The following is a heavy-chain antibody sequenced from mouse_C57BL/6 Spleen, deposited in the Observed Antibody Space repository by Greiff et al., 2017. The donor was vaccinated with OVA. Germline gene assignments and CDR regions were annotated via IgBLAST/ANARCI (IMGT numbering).Heavy chain of an antibody. CDR1: GYTFTSYW. V-gene: IGHV1-74*01. CDR2: IHPSDSDT. J-gene: IGHJ3*01. CDR3: AIWDYGSSRAAWFAY. D-gene: IGHD1-1*01. Sequence: QVQLQQPGAELVKPGASVKVSCKASGYTFTSYWMHWVKQRPGQGLEWIGRIHPSDSDTNYNQKFKGKATLTVDKSSSTAYMQLSSLTSEDSAVYYCAIWDYGSSRAAWFAYWGQGTLVTVSA.